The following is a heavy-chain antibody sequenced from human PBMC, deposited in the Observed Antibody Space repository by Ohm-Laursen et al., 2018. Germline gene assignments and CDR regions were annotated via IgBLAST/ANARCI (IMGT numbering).Heavy chain of an antibody. Sequence: SDTLSLTCAVYGGSFSGYYWSWIRQPPGKGLEWIGEIDYSGSTDYNPTLRSRVTISVDTSKNQFSLRLNYVTAADTAVYFCARAHQFSSRIHAARYWGQGTLVSVSS. CDR2: IDYSGST. V-gene: IGHV4-34*01. CDR1: GGSFSGYY. D-gene: IGHD6-13*01. CDR3: ARAHQFSSRIHAARY. J-gene: IGHJ4*02.